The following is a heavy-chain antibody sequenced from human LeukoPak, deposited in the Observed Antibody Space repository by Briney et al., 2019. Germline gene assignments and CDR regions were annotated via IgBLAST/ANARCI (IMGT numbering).Heavy chain of an antibody. D-gene: IGHD5-18*01. CDR1: GYTFTGYY. V-gene: IGHV1-46*01. CDR3: ARDRPDSYGPRPFDY. Sequence: GASVKVSCKASGYTFTGYYMHWVRQAPGQGLAWMGMINPSGDSTTYAQKFQDRVTMTRNTSTSTAYMELRSLRSDDTAVYYCARDRPDSYGPRPFDYWGQGTLVTVSS. CDR2: INPSGDST. J-gene: IGHJ4*02.